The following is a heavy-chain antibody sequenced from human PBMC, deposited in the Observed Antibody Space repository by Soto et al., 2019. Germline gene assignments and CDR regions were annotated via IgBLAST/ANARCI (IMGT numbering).Heavy chain of an antibody. CDR1: GFIFKMYW. CDR3: KKRPRPISTGTGAY. CDR2: IYNDGTYS. J-gene: IGHJ4*02. V-gene: IGHV3-74*01. D-gene: IGHD3-10*01. Sequence: EVQLVESGGGLVPPGGSVRLSCAASGFIFKMYWMHWVRQSPGKWLVWISRIYNDGTYSDYADSVRGRFTISRDNVNEPLLSQMKQFRAGESGLVYFKKRPRPISTGTGAYWGQGTQVTVSS.